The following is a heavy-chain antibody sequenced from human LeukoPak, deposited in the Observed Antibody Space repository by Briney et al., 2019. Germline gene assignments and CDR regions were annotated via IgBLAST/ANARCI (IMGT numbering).Heavy chain of an antibody. J-gene: IGHJ1*01. CDR1: GYTFTSYY. Sequence: ASVKVSCKASGYTFTSYYMHWVRQAPGQGLEWMGIINPSGGSTSYAQKFQGRVTMTEDTSTDTAYMELSSLRSEDTAVYYCATDLVAARANGVFQHWGQGTLVTVSS. CDR3: ATDLVAARANGVFQH. CDR2: INPSGGST. D-gene: IGHD6-6*01. V-gene: IGHV1-46*01.